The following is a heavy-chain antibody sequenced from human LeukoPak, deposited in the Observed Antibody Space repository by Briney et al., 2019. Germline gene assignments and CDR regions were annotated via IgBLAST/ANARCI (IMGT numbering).Heavy chain of an antibody. V-gene: IGHV3-30*18. CDR3: AKDWGEATVTNWFDP. CDR2: ISYDGSNK. Sequence: GGSLRLSCAASGFTFSSYGIHWVRQAPGKGLEWVAVISYDGSNKFYADSVKGRFTISRDNSKNTLFLQMNSLRPEDTAVYHCAKDWGEATVTNWFDPWGQGTLVTVSS. CDR1: GFTFSSYG. J-gene: IGHJ5*02. D-gene: IGHD4-11*01.